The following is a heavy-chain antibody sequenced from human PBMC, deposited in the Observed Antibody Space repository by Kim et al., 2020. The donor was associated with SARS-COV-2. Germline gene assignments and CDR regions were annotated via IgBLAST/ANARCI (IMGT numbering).Heavy chain of an antibody. D-gene: IGHD4-17*01. Sequence: SETLSLTCTVSGGSISSGDNYWSWIRQHPGRGLEWIGYIYYIGSTYYNPSLKSRVTISIDTSKNQFSLRLSSVTAADTSVYYYARVSYGDIEAANYFDSWGQGTRLTVTS. J-gene: IGHJ4*02. CDR1: GGSISSGDNY. CDR3: ARVSYGDIEAANYFDS. CDR2: IYYIGST. V-gene: IGHV4-31*03.